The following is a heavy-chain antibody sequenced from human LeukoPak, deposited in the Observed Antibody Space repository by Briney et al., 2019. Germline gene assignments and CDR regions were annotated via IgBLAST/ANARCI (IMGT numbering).Heavy chain of an antibody. J-gene: IGHJ4*02. CDR2: VSGSGGTT. V-gene: IGHV3-23*01. Sequence: PGGSLRLSCVASGFTFSSYVMSWVRQAPGKGLEWVSGVSGSGGTTYYADSVRGRFTISRDNSKNTLHLQMNSLRAEDTAVYYCANGRSGYYYGYFDYWGQGTLVTVSS. CDR3: ANGRSGYYYGYFDY. CDR1: GFTFSSYV. D-gene: IGHD3-22*01.